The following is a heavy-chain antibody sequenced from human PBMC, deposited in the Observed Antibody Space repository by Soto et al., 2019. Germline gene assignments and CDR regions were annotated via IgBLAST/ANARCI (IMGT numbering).Heavy chain of an antibody. D-gene: IGHD2-2*01. J-gene: IGHJ6*02. Sequence: ASVKVSCRASGYTFTGYYMHWVRQAPGQGLEWMGWINPNSGGTNYAQKFQGWVTMTRDTSISTAYMELSRLRSDDTAVYYCATSRCSSTSCYRPTYYYGMDVWDQGTTVTVSS. CDR2: INPNSGGT. CDR1: GYTFTGYY. CDR3: ATSRCSSTSCYRPTYYYGMDV. V-gene: IGHV1-2*04.